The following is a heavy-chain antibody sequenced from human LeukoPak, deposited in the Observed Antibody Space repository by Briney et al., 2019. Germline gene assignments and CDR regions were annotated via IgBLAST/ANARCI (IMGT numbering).Heavy chain of an antibody. D-gene: IGHD3-10*01. Sequence: ASVKVSCKASGYTFTRYDINWVRQAPGQGLEWMGWMNPNNGNTGYAQKFQGRVTMTRSTSIDTAYMELNTLTSDDTAAYYCARGFYYYGLLVWGQGTTVTVSS. CDR3: ARGFYYYGLLV. J-gene: IGHJ6*02. CDR2: MNPNNGNT. V-gene: IGHV1-8*01. CDR1: GYTFTRYD.